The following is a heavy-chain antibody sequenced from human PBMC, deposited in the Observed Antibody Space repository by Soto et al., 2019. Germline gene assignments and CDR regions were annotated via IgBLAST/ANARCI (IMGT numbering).Heavy chain of an antibody. D-gene: IGHD4-4*01. CDR2: ISAYNGNT. V-gene: IGHV1-18*01. Sequence: QVQLVQSGAEVKKPGASVKVSCKSSGYIFSDYGITWLRQAPGQGLEWMGWISAYNGNTDYAQKFQDRLTLATDTSTSTAYMELRSLRSDDTALYYCARPVTSTDPLEICGQGTMVTVSS. J-gene: IGHJ3*02. CDR1: GYIFSDYG. CDR3: ARPVTSTDPLEI.